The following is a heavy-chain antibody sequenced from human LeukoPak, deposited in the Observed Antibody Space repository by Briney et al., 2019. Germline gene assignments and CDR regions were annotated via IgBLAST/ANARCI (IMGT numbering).Heavy chain of an antibody. CDR2: IYYSWST. J-gene: IGHJ1*01. Sequence: PSETLSLTCTVSGGSLSSYYWSWIRQPPGKGLEWIGYIYYSWSTNYNPSLKSRVTISVDTYKNQFSLTLSSGTAAATAVYYCATTAYHDFWSGYYISGPSAEYFQHWGQGTLVTVSS. V-gene: IGHV4-59*01. D-gene: IGHD3-3*01. CDR1: GGSLSSYY. CDR3: ATTAYHDFWSGYYISGPSAEYFQH.